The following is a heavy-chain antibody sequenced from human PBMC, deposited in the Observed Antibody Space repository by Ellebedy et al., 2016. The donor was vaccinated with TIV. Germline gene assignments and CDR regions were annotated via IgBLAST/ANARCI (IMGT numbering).Heavy chain of an antibody. Sequence: MPSETLSLTCTVSGGSISSSSYYWGWIRQPPGKGLEWIGNIYYSGNTYYNPSLKSRVTMSVDTSKSQLSLRLRSVTAADTAVYYCARTDSNNWFEWFDPWGQGTLVTVSS. V-gene: IGHV4-39*01. CDR3: ARTDSNNWFEWFDP. CDR1: GGSISSSSYY. CDR2: IYYSGNT. D-gene: IGHD3-10*01. J-gene: IGHJ5*02.